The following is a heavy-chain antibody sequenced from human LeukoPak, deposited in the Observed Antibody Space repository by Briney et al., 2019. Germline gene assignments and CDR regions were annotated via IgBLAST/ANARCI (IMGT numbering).Heavy chain of an antibody. D-gene: IGHD6-19*01. V-gene: IGHV5-51*01. J-gene: IGHJ6*02. CDR1: GYSFTSYW. CDR3: ARLVSGTLYYYGMDV. Sequence: GESLKISCKGSGYSFTSYWIGWVRQMPGKGLEWMGIIYPGDSDTRYSPSFQGQVTISADKSISTAYLQWSSLKASDTAMYYCARLVSGTLYYYGMDVWGQGTTVTVSS. CDR2: IYPGDSDT.